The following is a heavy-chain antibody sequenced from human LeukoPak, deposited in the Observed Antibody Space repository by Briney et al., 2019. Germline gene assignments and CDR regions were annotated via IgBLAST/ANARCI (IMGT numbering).Heavy chain of an antibody. CDR2: INPNSGGT. D-gene: IGHD3-22*01. J-gene: IGHJ4*02. V-gene: IGHV1-2*04. Sequence: GASVKVSCKASGYTFTGYYMHWVRQAPGQELEWMGWINPNSGGTNYAQKFQGWVTMTRDTSISTAYMELSRLRSDDTAVYYCARENYYDGSGSPSASAPVDHWGQGTLVTVSS. CDR3: ARENYYDGSGSPSASAPVDH. CDR1: GYTFTGYY.